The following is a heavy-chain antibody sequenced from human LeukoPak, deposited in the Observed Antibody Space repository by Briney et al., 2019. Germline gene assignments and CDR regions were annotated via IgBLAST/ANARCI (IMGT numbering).Heavy chain of an antibody. J-gene: IGHJ4*02. CDR3: ARQFAPMALYHFDY. CDR1: GGYISNFY. CDR2: IDYTGST. Sequence: PSETLSLTCTVSGGYISNFYWSWIRRPPGKGLEWIGYIDYTGSTNYNPSLKSRVTISLDTSKSQFSLKLNSVTAADTAMYYCARQFAPMALYHFDYWGRGSLVTVSS. D-gene: IGHD3-10*01. V-gene: IGHV4-59*01.